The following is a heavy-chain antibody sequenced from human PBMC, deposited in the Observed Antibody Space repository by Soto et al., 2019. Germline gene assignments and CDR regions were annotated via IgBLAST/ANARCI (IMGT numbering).Heavy chain of an antibody. V-gene: IGHV3-53*01. CDR3: ARGPNSDC. CDR2: IYSGGNP. D-gene: IGHD2-21*01. CDR1: GFSVVGNY. J-gene: IGHJ4*02. Sequence: GGSLRLSCAASGFSVVGNYISWVRQAPFKWLELVSLIYSGGNPFYADSMKGRFTLSRDNSNNMLYLQMDSLRAEDTAVYYCARGPNSDCWGQGTLVTVSS.